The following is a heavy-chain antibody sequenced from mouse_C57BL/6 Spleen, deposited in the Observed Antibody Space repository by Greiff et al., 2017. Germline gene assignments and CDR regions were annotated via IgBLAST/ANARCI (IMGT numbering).Heavy chain of an antibody. V-gene: IGHV1-75*01. CDR3: ARGYYGSSYWYFDV. Sequence: VKLQESGPELVKPGASVKISCKASGYTFTDYYINWVKQRPGQGLEWIGWIFPGSGSTYYNEKFKGKATLTVDKSSSTAYMLLSSLTSEDSAVYFCARGYYGSSYWYFDVWGTGTTVTVSS. CDR2: IFPGSGST. D-gene: IGHD1-1*01. CDR1: GYTFTDYY. J-gene: IGHJ1*03.